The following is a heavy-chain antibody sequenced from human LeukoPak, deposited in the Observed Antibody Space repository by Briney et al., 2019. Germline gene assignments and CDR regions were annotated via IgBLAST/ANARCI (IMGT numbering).Heavy chain of an antibody. V-gene: IGHV1-18*01. CDR3: ARSYCSGSSCYYLDH. D-gene: IGHD2-15*01. CDR1: GYGFNNYY. Sequence: ASVTVSCTASGYGFNNYYITWVRQAPGQGLEWMGWISVYNGNTNYVQKFQGRVTMTTDTSTSTAYMELRSLRSDDTAMYYCARSYCSGSSCYYLDHWGQGTPVTVSS. CDR2: ISVYNGNT. J-gene: IGHJ4*02.